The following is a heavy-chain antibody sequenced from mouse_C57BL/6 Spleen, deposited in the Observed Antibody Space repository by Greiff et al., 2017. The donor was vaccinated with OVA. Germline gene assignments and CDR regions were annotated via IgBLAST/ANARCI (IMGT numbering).Heavy chain of an antibody. Sequence: EVKLVESGGGLVKPGGSLKLSCAASGFNFSDYGMHWVRQAPEKGLEWVAYISSGNSNIYYADTVKGRFTISRDNAKNTPFLQMTSLRSEDTAMYYCARQILYYGSSYWYFDVWGTGTTVTVSS. D-gene: IGHD1-1*01. CDR1: GFNFSDYG. V-gene: IGHV5-17*01. CDR2: ISSGNSNI. CDR3: ARQILYYGSSYWYFDV. J-gene: IGHJ1*03.